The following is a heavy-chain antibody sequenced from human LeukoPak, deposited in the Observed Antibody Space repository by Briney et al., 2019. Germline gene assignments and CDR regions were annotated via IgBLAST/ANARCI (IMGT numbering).Heavy chain of an antibody. CDR2: IYHSGST. V-gene: IGHV4-30-2*01. Sequence: PSQTLSLTCAVSGGSISSGGYSWSWIRQPPGKGLEWIGYIYHSGSTYYNPSPKSRVTISVDRSKNQFSLKLSSVTAADTAVYYCARALGWPEAFDIWGQGTMVTVSS. J-gene: IGHJ3*02. CDR3: ARALGWPEAFDI. D-gene: IGHD2-15*01. CDR1: GGSISSGGYS.